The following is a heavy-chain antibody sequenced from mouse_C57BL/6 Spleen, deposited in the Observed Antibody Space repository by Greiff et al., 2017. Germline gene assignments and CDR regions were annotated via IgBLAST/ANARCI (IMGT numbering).Heavy chain of an antibody. CDR1: GYAFSSSW. J-gene: IGHJ1*03. Sequence: LQESGPELVKPGASVKISCKASGYAFSSSWMNWVKQRPGKGLEWIGRIYPGDGDTNYNGKFKGKATLTADKSSSTAYMQLSSLTSADSAVYCCARSGDYGSSFGVWGTGTTVTVSS. D-gene: IGHD1-1*01. CDR3: ARSGDYGSSFGV. CDR2: IYPGDGDT. V-gene: IGHV1-82*01.